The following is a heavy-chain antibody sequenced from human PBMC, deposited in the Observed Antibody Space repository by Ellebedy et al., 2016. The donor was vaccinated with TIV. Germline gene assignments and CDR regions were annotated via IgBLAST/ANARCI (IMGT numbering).Heavy chain of an antibody. Sequence: GESLKISXAASGFTFSSYSMNWVRQAPGKGLEWVSSISSSSSYIYYADSVKGRFTISRDNAKNSLYLQMNSLRAEDTAVYYCARARRGNYYYGMDVWGQGTTVTVSS. CDR3: ARARRGNYYYGMDV. J-gene: IGHJ6*02. CDR1: GFTFSSYS. V-gene: IGHV3-21*04. CDR2: ISSSSSYI.